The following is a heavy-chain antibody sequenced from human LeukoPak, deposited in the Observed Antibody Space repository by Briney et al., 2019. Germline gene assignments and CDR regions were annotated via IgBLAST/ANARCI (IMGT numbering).Heavy chain of an antibody. V-gene: IGHV3-11*01. CDR2: INVNGGAM. J-gene: IGHJ4*02. Sequence: GGSLRLSCAASGFSFKDYYFSWIRQAPGKGLEWVSFINVNGGAMYYADFVKGRFTISRDNAKSSLYLEMNSLRVEDTAVYYCARGPRILAAGSYYFDYWGQGSLVTVSS. CDR1: GFSFKDYY. D-gene: IGHD6-13*01. CDR3: ARGPRILAAGSYYFDY.